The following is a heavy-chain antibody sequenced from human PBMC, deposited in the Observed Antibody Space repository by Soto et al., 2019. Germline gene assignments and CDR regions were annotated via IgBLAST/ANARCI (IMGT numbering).Heavy chain of an antibody. CDR1: GFTFSSYA. J-gene: IGHJ5*02. D-gene: IGHD6-6*01. Sequence: GGSLRLSCAASGFTFSSYAMSWVRQAPGKGLEWVSAISGSGGSTYYADSVKGRFTISRDNSKNTLYLQMNSLRAEDTAVHYCAKDPIYGYSSSSGNWFDPWGQGTLVTVSS. CDR3: AKDPIYGYSSSSGNWFDP. CDR2: ISGSGGST. V-gene: IGHV3-23*01.